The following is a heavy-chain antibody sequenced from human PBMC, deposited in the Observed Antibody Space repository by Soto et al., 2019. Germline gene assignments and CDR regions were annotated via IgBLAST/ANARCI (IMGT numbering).Heavy chain of an antibody. D-gene: IGHD5-12*01. Sequence: PSETLSLTCVVSGGSISRYYWSWIRQTPGKGLEWIGYLFYSGSTDYNPSLKSRVTISVDTSKNQFSLKLNSVTAADTAVYYGARDLGYGVDYYYNGMDVWGQGTTVTVSS. CDR1: GGSISRYY. CDR2: LFYSGST. CDR3: ARDLGYGVDYYYNGMDV. V-gene: IGHV4-59*01. J-gene: IGHJ6*02.